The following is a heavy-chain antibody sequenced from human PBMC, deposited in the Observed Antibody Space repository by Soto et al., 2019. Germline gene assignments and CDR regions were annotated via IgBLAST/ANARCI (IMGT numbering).Heavy chain of an antibody. CDR3: ARGDYGMDV. CDR2: ISSRSSTI. Sequence: EVQLVESGGGLVQPGGSLRLSCAASGFTFSSYTMNWVRQAPGKGLEWVSYISSRSSTISYADSVKGRFTISRDNAKNSLYLQMNRLRAEDTAVYYCARGDYGMDVWGQGTTVTVSS. CDR1: GFTFSSYT. V-gene: IGHV3-48*01. J-gene: IGHJ6*02.